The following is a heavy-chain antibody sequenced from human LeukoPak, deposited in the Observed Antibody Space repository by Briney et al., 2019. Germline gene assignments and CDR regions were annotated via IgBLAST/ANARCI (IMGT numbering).Heavy chain of an antibody. V-gene: IGHV4-4*07. J-gene: IGHJ5*02. CDR3: ARGKRMAARSTYNWFDP. CDR2: IYTSGST. Sequence: SETLSLTCTDSGGSISSYYWSWIRQPAGKGLEWIGRIYTSGSTNYNPSLKSRVTMSVDTSKNQFSLKLSSVTAADTAVYYCARGKRMAARSTYNWFDPWGQGTLVTVSS. D-gene: IGHD6-6*01. CDR1: GGSISSYY.